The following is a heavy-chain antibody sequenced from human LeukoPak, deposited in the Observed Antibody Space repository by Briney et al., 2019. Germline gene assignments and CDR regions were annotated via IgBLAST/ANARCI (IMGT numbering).Heavy chain of an antibody. CDR3: VRHLSAGRPAFDI. V-gene: IGHV4-59*08. J-gene: IGHJ3*02. CDR1: GGSINSYY. CDR2: IYYSGST. D-gene: IGHD2-15*01. Sequence: SETLSLTCTVSGGSINSYYWSWIRQPPGKGLEWIGYIYYSGSTNYNPSLKSRVTISVDTSNNKFSLKLTSLTAADTAVYYCVRHLSAGRPAFDIWGQGIMVTVSS.